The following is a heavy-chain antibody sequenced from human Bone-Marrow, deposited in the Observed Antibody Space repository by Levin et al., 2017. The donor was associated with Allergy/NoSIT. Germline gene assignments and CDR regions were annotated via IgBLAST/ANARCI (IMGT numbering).Heavy chain of an antibody. CDR3: ARDITTGAKDL. J-gene: IGHJ5*02. Sequence: SCAVSGGSISSYNWWSWVRQPPGKGLEWIGKIYHSGSTDYNPSLKSRVTISVDKSNNQFSLNLSPVTAADTAVYYCARDITTGAKDLWGQGALVTVSS. CDR1: GGSISSYNW. D-gene: IGHD1-1*01. V-gene: IGHV4-4*02. CDR2: IYHSGST.